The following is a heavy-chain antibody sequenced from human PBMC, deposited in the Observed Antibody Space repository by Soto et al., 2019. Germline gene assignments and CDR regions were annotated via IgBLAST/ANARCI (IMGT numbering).Heavy chain of an antibody. Sequence: SETLSLTCAVSGYSISSGYYWGWIRQPPGKGLEWIGSIYHSGSTYYNPSLKSRVTISVDTSKNQFSLKLSSVTAADTAVYYCARDRNILWFGEFYFDYWGQGTLVTVSS. CDR2: IYHSGST. V-gene: IGHV4-38-2*02. CDR1: GYSISSGYY. J-gene: IGHJ4*02. CDR3: ARDRNILWFGEFYFDY. D-gene: IGHD3-10*01.